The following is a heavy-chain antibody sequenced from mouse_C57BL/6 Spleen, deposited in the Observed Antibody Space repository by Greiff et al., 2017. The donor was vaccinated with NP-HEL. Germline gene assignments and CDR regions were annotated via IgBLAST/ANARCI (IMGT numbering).Heavy chain of an antibody. CDR3: AREEYYSNSWLAY. CDR1: DSEVFPIAY. V-gene: IGHV15-2*01. Sequence: QVQLQQSGSELRSPGSSVKLSCKDFDSEVFPIAYMSWVRQKPGHGFEWIGGILPSIGRTIYGEKFEDKATLDADTLSNTAYLELNSLTSEESAIYYCAREEYYSNSWLAYWGQGTLVTVSA. D-gene: IGHD2-5*01. CDR2: ILPSIGRT. J-gene: IGHJ3*01.